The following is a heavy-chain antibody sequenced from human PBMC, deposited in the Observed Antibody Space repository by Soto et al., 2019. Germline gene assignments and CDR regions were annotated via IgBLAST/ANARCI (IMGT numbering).Heavy chain of an antibody. J-gene: IGHJ4*02. CDR2: INSDGSST. Sequence: EVQLVESGGGLVQPGGSLRLSCEASGFTFSTFWMHWVRQAPGKGLVWVSRINSDGSSTYYADSVKGRVTISRDNAKNTLYLHLSSLRPEDTAVYYCARDFDYWGQGTLVTVSS. CDR1: GFTFSTFW. CDR3: ARDFDY. V-gene: IGHV3-74*01.